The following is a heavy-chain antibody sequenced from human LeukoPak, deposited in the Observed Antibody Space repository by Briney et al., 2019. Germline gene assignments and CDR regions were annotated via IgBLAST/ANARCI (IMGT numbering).Heavy chain of an antibody. D-gene: IGHD5-24*01. CDR2: LNPNSGDT. CDR1: GYTFTDYY. V-gene: IGHV1-2*02. CDR3: ARGRNIEMTTMSGGSDY. J-gene: IGHJ4*02. Sequence: ASVKASCKASGYTFTDYYMHWVRQAPGQGLEWMGWLNPNSGDTNYAQKFQGRVGMTRDTSISTAYMDLSDLRSDDTAVYYCARGRNIEMTTMSGGSDYWGQGTLVTVSS.